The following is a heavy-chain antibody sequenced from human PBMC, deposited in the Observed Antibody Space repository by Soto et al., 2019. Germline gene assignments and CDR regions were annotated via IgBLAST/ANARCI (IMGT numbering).Heavy chain of an antibody. CDR1: GGSISSYH. J-gene: IGHJ6*01. V-gene: IGHV4-4*07. CDR3: ERARNEYGVDV. Sequence: PFLTSTVSGGSISSYHWSWIRQSAGQGLEWIGRFYTNGISHYNPSLRSRLSMSADTSKNQLSLTLTSVTAADTGVYYGERARNEYGVDVWGHGPTVTLCS. CDR2: FYTNGIS.